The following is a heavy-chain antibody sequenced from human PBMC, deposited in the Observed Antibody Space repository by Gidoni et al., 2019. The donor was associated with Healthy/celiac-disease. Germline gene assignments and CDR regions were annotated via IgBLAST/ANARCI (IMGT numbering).Heavy chain of an antibody. Sequence: EVQLVESGGGLVQPGGSLRLSCAASGFTFRSYEMNWVRQAPGKGLEWVSYISSSGSTIYYADSVKGRFTISRDNAKNSLYLQMNSLRAEDTAVYYCARVGDFWSGTDAFDIWGQGTMVTVSS. CDR2: ISSSGSTI. CDR1: GFTFRSYE. CDR3: ARVGDFWSGTDAFDI. D-gene: IGHD3-3*01. J-gene: IGHJ3*02. V-gene: IGHV3-48*03.